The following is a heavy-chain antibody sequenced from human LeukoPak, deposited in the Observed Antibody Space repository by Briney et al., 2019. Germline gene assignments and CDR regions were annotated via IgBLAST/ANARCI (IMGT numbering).Heavy chain of an antibody. CDR2: VYTSGST. J-gene: IGHJ4*02. CDR1: GGPISSYY. CDR3: ASSIFGVVPPAY. D-gene: IGHD3-3*01. V-gene: IGHV4-4*07. Sequence: SETLSLTCTVSGGPISSYYWSWIRQPAGKGLEWIGRVYTSGSTTYNPSLKSRVTMSVDTSKNQFSLNLRSVTAADTAVYYCASSIFGVVPPAYWGQGTLVTVSS.